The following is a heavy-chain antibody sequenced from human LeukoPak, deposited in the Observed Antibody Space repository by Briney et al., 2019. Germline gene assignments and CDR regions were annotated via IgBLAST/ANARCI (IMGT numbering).Heavy chain of an antibody. Sequence: GGSLRLSCAASRFSFSTYPMGWVRQAPGKGLEWVSGISASGDVTFHADPVKGRFTISRDNSKNTLYLQMNSLRAEDTAVYYCARAAPLYYYGSGSCLGGGTSFDYWGQGTLVTVSS. CDR3: ARAAPLYYYGSGSCLGGGTSFDY. J-gene: IGHJ4*02. CDR2: ISASGDVT. V-gene: IGHV3-23*01. D-gene: IGHD3-10*01. CDR1: RFSFSTYP.